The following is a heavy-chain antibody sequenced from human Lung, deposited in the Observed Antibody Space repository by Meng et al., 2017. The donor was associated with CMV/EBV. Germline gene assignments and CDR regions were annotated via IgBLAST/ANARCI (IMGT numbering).Heavy chain of an antibody. Sequence: RRVQGERRGEKPGGSVKDPGRALGSFFNNYGVTWVRQAPGQGPEWLGRISAYNGSTNYAQNFQGRFTMTTDTSTSTAYMELRSLRSDDTAVYYCARDLPGGTKGTWLDLWGQGTLVTVSS. CDR2: ISAYNGST. D-gene: IGHD1-14*01. V-gene: IGHV1-18*01. CDR3: ARDLPGGTKGTWLDL. J-gene: IGHJ5*02. CDR1: GSFFNNYG.